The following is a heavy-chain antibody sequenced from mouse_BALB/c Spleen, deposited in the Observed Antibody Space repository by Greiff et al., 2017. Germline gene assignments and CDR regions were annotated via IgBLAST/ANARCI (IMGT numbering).Heavy chain of an antibody. Sequence: VQLQQPGAELVKPGASVKLSCKASGYTFTSYWMHWVKQRPGQGLEWIGEINPSNGRTNYNEKFKSKATLTVDKSSSTAYMQLSSLTSEDSAVYYCARLSRLHYYAMDYWGQGTSVTVSS. J-gene: IGHJ4*01. V-gene: IGHV1S81*02. CDR1: GYTFTSYW. CDR2: INPSNGRT. CDR3: ARLSRLHYYAMDY.